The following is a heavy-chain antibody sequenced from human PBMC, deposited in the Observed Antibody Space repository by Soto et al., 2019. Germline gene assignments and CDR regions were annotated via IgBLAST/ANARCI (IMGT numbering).Heavy chain of an antibody. J-gene: IGHJ4*02. CDR1: GFTFSSDW. CDR3: ARDPYTSSTSFDY. D-gene: IGHD1-20*01. Sequence: PGGSLRLSCAAFGFTFSSDWMHWVRQAPGKGLEWVAVKWYDGSNKYYADSVKGRFTISRDNSKNTLYLQMNSLRAEDTAVYYCARDPYTSSTSFDYWGLGTLVTVSS. CDR2: KWYDGSNK. V-gene: IGHV3-33*08.